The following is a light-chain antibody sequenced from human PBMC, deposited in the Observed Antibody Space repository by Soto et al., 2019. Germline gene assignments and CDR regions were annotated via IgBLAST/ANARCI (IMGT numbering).Light chain of an antibody. CDR2: DAS. CDR1: QSISNN. V-gene: IGKV3-15*01. CDR3: QHSDNWPPYT. Sequence: EVVMTQSPATLSVSPGERATLSCRASQSISNNLAWYQQKPGQAPRLLIYDASTRATGIPARFSGSGSGTDFTLTISSLQSEDFAVYYCQHSDNWPPYTFVQGTKLEIK. J-gene: IGKJ2*01.